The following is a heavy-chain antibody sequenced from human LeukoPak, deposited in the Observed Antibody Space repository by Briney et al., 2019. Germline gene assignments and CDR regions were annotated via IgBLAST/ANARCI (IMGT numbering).Heavy chain of an antibody. D-gene: IGHD2-21*02. CDR1: GYSFTSYW. J-gene: IGHJ5*02. V-gene: IGHV5-51*01. Sequence: GESLKISCKGSGYSFTSYWIGWVRQMPGKGLEWMGIIYPGDSETRYSPSFQGQITISADKSINTAYLQWSSLKTSDTAMYYCAGLARRTDSGFDPWGQGTLVTVSS. CDR3: AGLARRTDSGFDP. CDR2: IYPGDSET.